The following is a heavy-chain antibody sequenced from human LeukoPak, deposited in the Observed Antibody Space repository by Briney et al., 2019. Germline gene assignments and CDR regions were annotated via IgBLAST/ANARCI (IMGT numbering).Heavy chain of an antibody. J-gene: IGHJ5*02. D-gene: IGHD6-19*01. CDR1: GGSFSGYY. Sequence: PSETLSLTCAVYGGSFSGYYWSWIRQPPGKGLEWIGEINHSGSTNYNPSLKSRVTISVDTSKNQFSLKLSSVTAADTAVYYCARGSSGRYTWFDPWGQGTLVTVSS. V-gene: IGHV4-34*01. CDR2: INHSGST. CDR3: ARGSSGRYTWFDP.